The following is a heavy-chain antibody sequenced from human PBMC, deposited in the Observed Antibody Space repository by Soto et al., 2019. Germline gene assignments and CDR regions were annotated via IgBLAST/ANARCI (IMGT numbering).Heavy chain of an antibody. J-gene: IGHJ4*02. V-gene: IGHV1-24*01. Sequence: ASVKVSCKVSGYTLTELSIHWVRQTRGRGLEWMGGFDPADGETIYAQKFQGRVTMTEDTSTDTAYMDLTSLRSEDTAVYYCTVGRELSSGWHRYFDYWGQGTLVTVSS. CDR1: GYTLTELS. CDR2: FDPADGET. D-gene: IGHD6-19*01. CDR3: TVGRELSSGWHRYFDY.